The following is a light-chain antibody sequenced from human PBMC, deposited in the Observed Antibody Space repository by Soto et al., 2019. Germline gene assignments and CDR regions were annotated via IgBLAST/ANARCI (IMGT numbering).Light chain of an antibody. CDR2: AAS. V-gene: IGKV1-5*01. CDR1: QTVNTY. CDR3: QQYNSYSPT. Sequence: DIQRTQSPSSLSASGGYRFTITCRASQTVNTYLHWYQQKPGKAPKLLIYAASNLQSGVPSRFSGSGSGTEFTLTISSLQPDDFATYYCQQYNSYSPTFGQGTKVDIK. J-gene: IGKJ1*01.